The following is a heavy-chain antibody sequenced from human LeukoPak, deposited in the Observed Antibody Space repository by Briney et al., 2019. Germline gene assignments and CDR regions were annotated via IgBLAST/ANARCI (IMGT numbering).Heavy chain of an antibody. J-gene: IGHJ4*02. Sequence: SVNVSCKASVGTFSSYAISWVRQAPGQGLEWMGRIIPILGVANYAQKFQCRVTVAADKSTRRAYMELSRVRSEDTAGYYCGRGWVRGGLWFGELLEYYFDYWGQGTLVTVSS. V-gene: IGHV1-69*04. CDR3: GRGWVRGGLWFGELLEYYFDY. CDR1: VGTFSSYA. D-gene: IGHD3-10*01. CDR2: IIPILGVA.